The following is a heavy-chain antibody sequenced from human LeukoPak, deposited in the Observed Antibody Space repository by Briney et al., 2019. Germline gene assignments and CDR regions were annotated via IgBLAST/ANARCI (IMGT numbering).Heavy chain of an antibody. V-gene: IGHV3-23*01. J-gene: IGHJ4*02. CDR1: GFTFSIYA. CDR3: ARAKVGALDY. D-gene: IGHD1-26*01. CDR2: VSGTGADT. Sequence: GGSLRLSCAASGFTFSIYAMSWVRQAPGKGLEWVSAVSGTGADTYYPDSVKGRFTISRDNSKNTLYLQMNSLRAEDTAVYYCARAKVGALDYWGQGTLVTVSS.